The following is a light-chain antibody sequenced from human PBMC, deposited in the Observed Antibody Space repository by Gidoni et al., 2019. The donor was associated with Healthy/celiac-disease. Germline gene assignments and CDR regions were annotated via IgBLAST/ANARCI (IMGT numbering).Light chain of an antibody. Sequence: EIVTTQSTLSLPVTPGEPASISCRSSQSLLHRNGYDYLDCYLQKPGQSPQLLIYWGSNRASGVPDRFSVRRSGTDFSLKIRRVEAEDVGVYYCMQALQTRLTFGGGTKVEIK. CDR3: MQALQTRLT. J-gene: IGKJ4*01. CDR2: WGS. V-gene: IGKV2-28*01. CDR1: QSLLHRNGYDY.